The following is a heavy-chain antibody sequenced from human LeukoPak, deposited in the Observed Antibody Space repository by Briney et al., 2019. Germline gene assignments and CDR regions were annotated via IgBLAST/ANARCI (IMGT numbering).Heavy chain of an antibody. CDR3: AREGYYGSGSPPSLYFDY. CDR1: GFTFRNYV. Sequence: GGPLGLSCAASGFTFRNYVIHWVRQAPGKGLEWVAVTSSDLNVKLYADSVKGRFTISRDNSRSTLYLQMNSLRPEDTAIYYCAREGYYGSGSPPSLYFDYWGQGTLVTVSS. J-gene: IGHJ4*02. D-gene: IGHD3-10*01. CDR2: TSSDLNVK. V-gene: IGHV3-30-3*01.